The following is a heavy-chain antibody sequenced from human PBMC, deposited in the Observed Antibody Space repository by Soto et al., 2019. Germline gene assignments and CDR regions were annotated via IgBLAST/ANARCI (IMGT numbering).Heavy chain of an antibody. D-gene: IGHD1-1*01. CDR3: TTASTQLTPYYYYYYGMDV. Sequence: VGSLRLSCAASGFTFSNAWMSWVRQAPGKGLEWVGRIKSKTDGGTTDYAAPVKGRFTISRDDSKNTLYLQMNSLKTEDTAVYYCTTASTQLTPYYYYYYGMDVWGQGTTVTVS. CDR1: GFTFSNAW. J-gene: IGHJ6*02. V-gene: IGHV3-15*01. CDR2: IKSKTDGGTT.